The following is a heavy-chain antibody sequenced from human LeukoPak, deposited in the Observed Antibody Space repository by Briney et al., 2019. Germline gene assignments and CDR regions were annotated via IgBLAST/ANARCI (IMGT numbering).Heavy chain of an antibody. V-gene: IGHV1-18*04. CDR2: ISAYNGNT. D-gene: IGHD6-13*01. J-gene: IGHJ4*02. CDR3: ARERQQLALGYFDY. CDR1: GYTFTAYY. Sequence: PLASVKVSCKASGYTFTAYYMHWVRQAPGQGLEWMGWISAYNGNTNYAQKLQGRVTMTTDTSTSTAYMELRSLRSDDTAVYYCARERQQLALGYFDYWGQGTLVTVSS.